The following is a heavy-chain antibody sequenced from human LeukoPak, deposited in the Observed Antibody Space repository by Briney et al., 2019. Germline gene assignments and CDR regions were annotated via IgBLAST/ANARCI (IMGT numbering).Heavy chain of an antibody. Sequence: PGRWLRLSCAASGFTFSSYGMHWVRQAPGKGLEWVAVISYDGSNKYYADSVKGRFTISRDNSKNTLYLQMNSLRAEDTAVYYCANLLRWEPYWGQGTLVTVSS. CDR2: ISYDGSNK. CDR1: GFTFSSYG. J-gene: IGHJ4*02. V-gene: IGHV3-30*18. D-gene: IGHD4-23*01. CDR3: ANLLRWEPY.